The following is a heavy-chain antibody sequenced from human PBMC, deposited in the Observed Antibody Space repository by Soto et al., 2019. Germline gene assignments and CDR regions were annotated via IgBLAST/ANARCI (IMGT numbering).Heavy chain of an antibody. J-gene: IGHJ4*02. CDR2: ILDSGTT. CDR1: GGSITSDYSC. Sequence: PSETLSLTCTVSGGSITSDYSCWSWIRQPPGEGLEWIGHILDSGTTYTNPSLRSQVAISLDTSKNHFSLTLSSVTAADTAVYYCARGPSGDKVHYWGQGALVTVSS. D-gene: IGHD7-27*01. CDR3: ARGPSGDKVHY. V-gene: IGHV4-30-4*01.